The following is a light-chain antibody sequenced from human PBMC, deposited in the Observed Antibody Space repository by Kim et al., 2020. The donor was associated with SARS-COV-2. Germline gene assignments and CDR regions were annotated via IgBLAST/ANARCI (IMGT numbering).Light chain of an antibody. CDR1: QSINNY. Sequence: DIQMTQSPSSLSASVGDRVTITCRASQSINNYLCWFQQKPGKAPKLLIYAASSLQSGVPSRFSGSASGTDFTLTISSLQPEDFATYYCQQSYIPALAFGGGTKVDIK. CDR3: QQSYIPALA. J-gene: IGKJ4*01. V-gene: IGKV1-39*01. CDR2: AAS.